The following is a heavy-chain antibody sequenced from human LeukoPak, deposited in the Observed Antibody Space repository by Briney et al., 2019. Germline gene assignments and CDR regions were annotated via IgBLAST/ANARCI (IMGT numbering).Heavy chain of an antibody. CDR3: ARAAYSDFPDY. CDR2: INSDGSAT. J-gene: IGHJ4*02. D-gene: IGHD4-11*01. Sequence: PGGSLRLSCAASGFTFSSYWMQWVRQAPGKGLVWVSHINSDGSATYADSVKGRFTIFRDNAKNTVYLQMNSLRAEDTAVYYCARAAYSDFPDYWGQGTLVTVSS. CDR1: GFTFSSYW. V-gene: IGHV3-74*01.